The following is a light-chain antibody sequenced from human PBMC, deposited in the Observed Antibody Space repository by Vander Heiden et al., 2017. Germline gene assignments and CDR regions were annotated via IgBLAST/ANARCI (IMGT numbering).Light chain of an antibody. CDR1: QDISNY. J-gene: IGKJ3*01. CDR3: QQYDNLLFT. V-gene: IGKV1-33*01. CDR2: DAS. Sequence: DIQMTQSPSSLSASVGDRVTITCQASQDISNYLNWYQQKPGKAPKLLIYDASNLETGVPSRFRGSGSGTDFTFSISILQPEDLATYYCQQYDNLLFTFGPGTKVDIK.